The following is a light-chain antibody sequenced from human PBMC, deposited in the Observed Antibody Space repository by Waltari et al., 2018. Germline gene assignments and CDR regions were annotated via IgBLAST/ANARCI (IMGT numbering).Light chain of an antibody. CDR3: CSYAPSGTVV. Sequence: QSALTQPASVSGSPGQSFPISRSGTTSDVGSYNLASWYQQHPGEAPKLMIYEVSKRPSGISNHFSGSKSGNTASLTISGLQAEDEADYYCCSYAPSGTVVFGGGTKVTVL. J-gene: IGLJ2*01. V-gene: IGLV2-23*02. CDR2: EVS. CDR1: TSDVGSYNL.